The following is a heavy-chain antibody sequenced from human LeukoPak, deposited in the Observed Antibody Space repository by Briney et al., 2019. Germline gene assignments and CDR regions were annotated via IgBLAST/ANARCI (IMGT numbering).Heavy chain of an antibody. CDR2: IYTSGST. J-gene: IGHJ4*02. CDR3: ARDYGDYPRDYFDY. CDR1: GGSISGYY. V-gene: IGHV4-4*07. Sequence: PSETLSLTCTVSGGSISGYYWSWIRQPAGKGLEWIGRIYTSGSTNYNPSLKSRVTMSVDTSKNQFSLKLSSVTAADTAVYYCARDYGDYPRDYFDYWGQGTLVTVSS. D-gene: IGHD4-17*01.